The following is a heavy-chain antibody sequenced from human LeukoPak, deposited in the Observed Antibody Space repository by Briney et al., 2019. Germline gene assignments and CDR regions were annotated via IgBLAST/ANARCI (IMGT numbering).Heavy chain of an antibody. CDR1: GGSISSGDYC. V-gene: IGHV4-30-4*01. J-gene: IGHJ5*02. CDR3: ARVDEYWFDP. D-gene: IGHD3/OR15-3a*01. Sequence: SETLSLTCTVSGGSISSGDYCCSWLRHPPGKGLEWIAYIYYSESTYYNPSLKSRVTISVDTSQNQFSLKLSSVTAADTAVYYCARVDEYWFDPWGQGTLVTVSS. CDR2: IYYSEST.